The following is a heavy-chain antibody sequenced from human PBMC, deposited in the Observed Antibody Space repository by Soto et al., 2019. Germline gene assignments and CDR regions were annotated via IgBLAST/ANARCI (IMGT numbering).Heavy chain of an antibody. D-gene: IGHD5-18*01. V-gene: IGHV3-11*01. Sequence: PGGSLRLSCAASGFTFSDYYMSWIRQAPGKGLEWVSSITSSGSTTYYTDSVKGRFTISRDNAKNSPYLQMNSLRAEDTAVYYCVRERYSYGPYYFDYWGQGTLVTVSS. J-gene: IGHJ4*02. CDR1: GFTFSDYY. CDR2: ITSSGSTT. CDR3: VRERYSYGPYYFDY.